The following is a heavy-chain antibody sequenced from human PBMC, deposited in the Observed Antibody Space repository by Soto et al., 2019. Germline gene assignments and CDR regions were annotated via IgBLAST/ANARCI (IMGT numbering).Heavy chain of an antibody. J-gene: IGHJ3*01. D-gene: IGHD2-21*02. CDR2: IRYSGKT. CDR1: GGSLTNYF. CDR3: ARFQYTVVTPFDL. Sequence: QVQLQESGPGLVEPSETLSLTCTVSGGSLTNYFWTWIRQSPGKGLEWIAYIRYSGKTDYNPSLKSRVTISLDTPKNQFSRKLTSVTAADTAMYYCARFQYTVVTPFDLWGQGTMVIVSS. V-gene: IGHV4-59*01.